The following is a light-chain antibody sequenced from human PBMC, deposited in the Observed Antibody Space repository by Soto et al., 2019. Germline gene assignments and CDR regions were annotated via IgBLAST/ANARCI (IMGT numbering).Light chain of an antibody. Sequence: EVVMTQSPATLSVSPGERATLSCRASQSVSSHLAWYQQKPGQAPRLLIYGASTRATGIPARFSGSGSGTDFTLNISSLEPEDFEVYYCQQRSNWPLTFGGGTKVDIK. J-gene: IGKJ4*01. CDR3: QQRSNWPLT. CDR1: QSVSSH. V-gene: IGKV3-11*01. CDR2: GAS.